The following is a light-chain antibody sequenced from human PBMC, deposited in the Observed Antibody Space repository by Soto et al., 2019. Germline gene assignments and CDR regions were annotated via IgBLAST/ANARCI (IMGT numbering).Light chain of an antibody. Sequence: EIVVTQYPGTLSLSPGERATLSCRASQSVSSSYLAWYQQTPGQAPRLLIYGASTRATGIPVRFSGSASGTEFTLTISSLQSEDFTVYYCQQYNKWPLTFGQGTKVDI. V-gene: IGKV3-15*01. CDR3: QQYNKWPLT. CDR1: QSVSSSY. CDR2: GAS. J-gene: IGKJ1*01.